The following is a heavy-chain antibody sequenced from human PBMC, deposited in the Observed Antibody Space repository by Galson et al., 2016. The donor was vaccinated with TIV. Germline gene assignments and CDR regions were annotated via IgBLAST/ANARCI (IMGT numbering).Heavy chain of an antibody. CDR3: ATGGQGFGTFDY. V-gene: IGHV4-39*01. Sequence: SETLSLTCTVSGGSISSSTNYWGWIRQPPGKGLEWIGSIYYSGSTSYNPPLKSRVTISVDTSKNQFSLKLSSVTAADTAVYYCATGGQGFGTFDYWGQGTLITVSS. CDR1: GGSISSSTNY. D-gene: IGHD3-16*01. J-gene: IGHJ4*02. CDR2: IYYSGST.